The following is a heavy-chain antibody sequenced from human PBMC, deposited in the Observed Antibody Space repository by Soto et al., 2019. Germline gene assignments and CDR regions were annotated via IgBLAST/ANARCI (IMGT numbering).Heavy chain of an antibody. Sequence: EVQLSESGGGLVQPGTSLGLSCAASGFTFSGYDMTWVRQAPGKGLEWVSGISGRGFTTYYADSVKGRFTISRDNSRNTLLLHMNSLRAEDTALYYCARIGGDYCSGDSCFETVDFWGQGTMVTVSS. CDR3: ARIGGDYCSGDSCFETVDF. V-gene: IGHV3-23*01. J-gene: IGHJ3*01. D-gene: IGHD2-15*01. CDR1: GFTFSGYD. CDR2: ISGRGFTT.